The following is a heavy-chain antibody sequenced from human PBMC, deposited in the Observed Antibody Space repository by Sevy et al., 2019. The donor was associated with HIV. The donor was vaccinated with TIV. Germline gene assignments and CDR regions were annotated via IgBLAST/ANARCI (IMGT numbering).Heavy chain of an antibody. CDR1: GFSFSHYA. D-gene: IGHD2-8*01. J-gene: IGHJ4*02. CDR2: ISYDGTYK. CDR3: ARVAVSYCTNDCYHHFDY. Sequence: GGSPRLSCAVSGFSFSHYAFHWVRQAPGKGLEWVSLISYDGTYKYYADSVKGRFTISSDNSKNTLYLQMNSLRGNDTAVYYSARVAVSYCTNDCYHHFDYWGPGALVTVSS. V-gene: IGHV3-30-3*01.